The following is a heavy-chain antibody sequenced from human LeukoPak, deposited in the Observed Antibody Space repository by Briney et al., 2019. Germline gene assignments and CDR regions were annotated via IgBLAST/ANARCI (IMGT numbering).Heavy chain of an antibody. CDR2: ISSGSSYI. CDR3: ARLLGQGDGYKAFDY. Sequence: GGPLRLSCAASGFTLSSYALNWLRQAPAKGREGVSSISSGSSYIDYTASLKVRFHISRDNAKNSLYLQMKTLRPEDAAVYYCARLLGQGDGYKAFDYWGQGTLVTVSS. D-gene: IGHD5-24*01. V-gene: IGHV3-21*01. CDR1: GFTLSSYA. J-gene: IGHJ4*02.